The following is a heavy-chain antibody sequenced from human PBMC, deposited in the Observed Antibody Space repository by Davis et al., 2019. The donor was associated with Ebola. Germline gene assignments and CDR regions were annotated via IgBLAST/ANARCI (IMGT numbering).Heavy chain of an antibody. CDR2: INPNSGGT. V-gene: IGHV1-2*02. J-gene: IGHJ6*02. CDR1: GYTFTGYY. D-gene: IGHD3-10*01. CDR3: ARDRGTEVRGVIVYYGMDV. Sequence: APVKVSCKASGYTFTGYYMHWVRQAPGQGLEWMGWINPNSGGTNYAQKFQGRVTMTRDTSISTAYMELSRLRSDDTAVYYCARDRGTEVRGVIVYYGMDVWGQGTTVTVSS.